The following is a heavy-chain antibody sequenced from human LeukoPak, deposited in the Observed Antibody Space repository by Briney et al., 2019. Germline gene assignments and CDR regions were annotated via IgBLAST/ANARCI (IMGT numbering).Heavy chain of an antibody. Sequence: GRSLRLSCAASGFTFSGYGMHWVRQAPGKGLEWVAVIWYDGSNKYYADSVKGRFTISRDNSKNTLYLQMNSLRAEDTAVYYCARGPDTAMDYYFDYWGQGTLVTVSS. J-gene: IGHJ4*02. CDR3: ARGPDTAMDYYFDY. CDR2: IWYDGSNK. D-gene: IGHD5-18*01. V-gene: IGHV3-33*01. CDR1: GFTFSGYG.